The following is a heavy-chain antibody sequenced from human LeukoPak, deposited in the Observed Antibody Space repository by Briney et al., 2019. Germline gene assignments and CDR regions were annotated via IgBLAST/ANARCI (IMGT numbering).Heavy chain of an antibody. CDR3: MKDLWEPYDY. J-gene: IGHJ4*02. V-gene: IGHV3-64D*09. CDR1: GFTFSRYA. CDR2: ISSHGGST. D-gene: IGHD1-26*01. Sequence: GGSLRLSCSASGFTFSRYATHWVRQAPGKGLECVSTISSHGGSTYYADSVKGRFTISRDNSKNTLYLQMSSPRAEDTAVYYCMKDLWEPYDYWGQGTLVTVSS.